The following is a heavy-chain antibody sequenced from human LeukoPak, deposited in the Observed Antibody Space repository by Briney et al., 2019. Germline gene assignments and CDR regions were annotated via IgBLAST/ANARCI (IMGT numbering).Heavy chain of an antibody. Sequence: PGGSLRLSCAASGFTFSSYSMNWVRQAPGKGLEWVSSISSSSSYIYYADSVKGRFTISRDNAKNSLYLRMNSLRAEDTAVYYCARYCSSTSCYYEDYGMDVWGQGTTVTVSS. J-gene: IGHJ6*02. CDR2: ISSSSSYI. CDR3: ARYCSSTSCYYEDYGMDV. CDR1: GFTFSSYS. V-gene: IGHV3-21*01. D-gene: IGHD2-2*01.